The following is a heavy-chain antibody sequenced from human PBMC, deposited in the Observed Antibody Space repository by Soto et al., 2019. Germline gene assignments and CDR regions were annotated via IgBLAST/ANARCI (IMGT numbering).Heavy chain of an antibody. J-gene: IGHJ4*02. D-gene: IGHD3-10*01. CDR2: IIPIFGTA. Sequence: SSVKGYCKASGGAYSIYAISWLRQTNGQGLEWMGGIIPIFGTANYAQKFQGRVTITADKSTSTAYMELSSLRSEDTAVYYCARDLWGLYNYGSGKYFDYWGQRTLVTVSS. V-gene: IGHV1-69*06. CDR3: ARDLWGLYNYGSGKYFDY. CDR1: GGAYSIYA.